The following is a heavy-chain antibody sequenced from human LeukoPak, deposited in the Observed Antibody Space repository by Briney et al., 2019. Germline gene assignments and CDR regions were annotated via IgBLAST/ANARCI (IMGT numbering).Heavy chain of an antibody. D-gene: IGHD6-13*01. CDR3: ARDTSLAAAGRPYYFDY. J-gene: IGHJ4*02. CDR1: GFTFRNYE. Sequence: GGSLRLSCAASGFTFRNYEMNWVRQAPGKGLEWISYISSDGTTVYYADSVKGRFTISRDNSKNTLYLQMNSLRAEDTAVYYCARDTSLAAAGRPYYFDYWGQGTLVTVSS. V-gene: IGHV3-48*03. CDR2: ISSDGTTV.